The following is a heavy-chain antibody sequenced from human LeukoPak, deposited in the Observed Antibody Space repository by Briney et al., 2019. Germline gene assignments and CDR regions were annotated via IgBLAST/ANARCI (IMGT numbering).Heavy chain of an antibody. J-gene: IGHJ4*02. CDR1: GFTFSFYT. Sequence: GGSLRLSCAASGFTFSFYTMNWVRQAPGKGLEWVSSISSSSSYIYYADSVKGRFTISRDNAKNSLYLQMNSLRAEDTAVYYCARGGPYGGNSAFDYWGQGTLVTVSS. CDR3: ARGGPYGGNSAFDY. D-gene: IGHD4-23*01. CDR2: ISSSSSYI. V-gene: IGHV3-21*01.